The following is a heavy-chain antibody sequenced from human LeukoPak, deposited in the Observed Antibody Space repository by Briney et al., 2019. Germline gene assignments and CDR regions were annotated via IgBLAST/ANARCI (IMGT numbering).Heavy chain of an antibody. D-gene: IGHD5-18*01. J-gene: IGHJ3*02. Sequence: PSETLSLTCTVSGGSVSNSNYYWSRIRQPPGKGLGWIGYMYYSGTTNYNPSLKSRVIISVDASKNQLSLKLTSLTAADTAVYYCARPGSGYTASGAFEIWGQGTMVTVSS. CDR1: GGSVSNSNYY. CDR2: MYYSGTT. CDR3: ARPGSGYTASGAFEI. V-gene: IGHV4-61*01.